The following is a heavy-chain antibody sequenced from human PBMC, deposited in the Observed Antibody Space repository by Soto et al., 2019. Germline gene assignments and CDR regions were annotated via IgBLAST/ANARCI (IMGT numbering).Heavy chain of an antibody. D-gene: IGHD2-2*01. Sequence: GGSLRLSCAASGFALTSYSMTWVRQAPGRGLEWVAVMSGSGVGTEYADSVKGRFTISRDNSKNTLYLQMSGLRVEDSAVYYCAKDRYCSATSCQDFGSWGQGTLVTVSS. CDR3: AKDRYCSATSCQDFGS. CDR2: MSGSGVGT. CDR1: GFALTSYS. J-gene: IGHJ4*02. V-gene: IGHV3-23*01.